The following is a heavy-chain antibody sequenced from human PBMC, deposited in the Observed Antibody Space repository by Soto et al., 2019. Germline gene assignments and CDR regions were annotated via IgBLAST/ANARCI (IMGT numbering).Heavy chain of an antibody. J-gene: IGHJ5*02. Sequence: GGSLRLSCTASGFTFSGSAMHWVRQASGKGLEWVGRIRSKANSYATAYAASVKGRFTISRDDSKNTAYLQMNSLKTEDTAVYYCTRPPDFGDYRWGQGTLVTVSS. CDR2: IRSKANSYAT. D-gene: IGHD4-17*01. CDR1: GFTFSGSA. CDR3: TRPPDFGDYR. V-gene: IGHV3-73*01.